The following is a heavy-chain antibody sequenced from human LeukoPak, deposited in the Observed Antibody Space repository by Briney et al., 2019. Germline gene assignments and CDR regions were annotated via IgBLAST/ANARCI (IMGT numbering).Heavy chain of an antibody. CDR2: VSNSGSYT. CDR1: GFTFSDEY. J-gene: IGHJ4*02. D-gene: IGHD6-19*01. CDR3: ARSRGAGPGAHFDY. Sequence: GGSLRLSCAASGFTFSDEYMSWIRQAPGKGLEWVSYVSNSGSYTNYADSVKGRFTISRDNAKSSLYLQMNSVRAEVTAVYYCARSRGAGPGAHFDYWGQGTLVTVSS. V-gene: IGHV3-11*03.